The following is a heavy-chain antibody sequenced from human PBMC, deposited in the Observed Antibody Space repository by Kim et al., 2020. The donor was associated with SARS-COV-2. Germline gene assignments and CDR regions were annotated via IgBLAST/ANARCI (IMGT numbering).Heavy chain of an antibody. J-gene: IGHJ4*02. Sequence: NYSPSFQGHVTISADKSISTAYLQWSSLKASDTAMYYCARLDYGRYYFDYWGQGTLVTVSS. V-gene: IGHV5-10-1*01. CDR3: ARLDYGRYYFDY. D-gene: IGHD4-17*01.